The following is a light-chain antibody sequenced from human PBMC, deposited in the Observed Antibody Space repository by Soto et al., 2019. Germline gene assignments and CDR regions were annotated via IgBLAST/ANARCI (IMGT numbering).Light chain of an antibody. CDR3: CSYAGSYTFGV. J-gene: IGLJ3*02. Sequence: QSALTQPRSVSGSPGQSVTISCTRTSSDVGGYDYVSWYQQHPGKAPRLMIYDVSKRPSGVPDRFSGSKSGHTASLTISDLQAEDEADYYCCSYAGSYTFGVFGGGTQLTVL. CDR2: DVS. CDR1: SSDVGGYDY. V-gene: IGLV2-11*01.